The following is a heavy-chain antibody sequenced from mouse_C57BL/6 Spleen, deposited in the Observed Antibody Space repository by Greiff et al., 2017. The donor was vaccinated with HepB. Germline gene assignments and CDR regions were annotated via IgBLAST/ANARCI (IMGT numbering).Heavy chain of an antibody. Sequence: VKLQESGPELVKPGASVKISCKASGYAFSSSWMNWVKQRPGKGLEWIGRIYPGDGDTNYNGKFKGKATLTADKSSSTAYMQLSSLTSEDSAVYFCAREVYGSSLFDYWGQGTTLTVSS. D-gene: IGHD1-1*01. V-gene: IGHV1-82*01. CDR2: IYPGDGDT. CDR3: AREVYGSSLFDY. CDR1: GYAFSSSW. J-gene: IGHJ2*01.